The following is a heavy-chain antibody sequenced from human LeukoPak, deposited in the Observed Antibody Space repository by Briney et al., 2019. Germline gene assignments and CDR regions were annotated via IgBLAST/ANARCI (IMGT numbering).Heavy chain of an antibody. CDR1: GGSISSGGYY. CDR3: ARVGRGVPHGSPPRYFDY. V-gene: IGHV4-61*08. Sequence: NPSQTLSLTCTVSGGSISSGGYYWSWIRQPPGKGLEWIGYIYFSGSTSYNPSLKSRLTISVDTSMNQFSLKLRSVTAADTAVYYCARVGRGVPHGSPPRYFDYWGQGTLVTVSS. D-gene: IGHD3-10*01. CDR2: IYFSGST. J-gene: IGHJ4*02.